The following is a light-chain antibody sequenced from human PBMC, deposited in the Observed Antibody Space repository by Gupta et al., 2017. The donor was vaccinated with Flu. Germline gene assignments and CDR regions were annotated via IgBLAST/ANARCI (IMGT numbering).Light chain of an antibody. CDR2: GAS. CDR1: QTISSSY. J-gene: IGKJ1*01. Sequence: EIVLTQSPGTLSLSPGEGATLSCRAGQTISSSYLAWYQQKPGQAPRLLIYGASSRATGIPDRFSGSGSGTDFTLTISRLEPEDFAVYYCQQYGSSPLTFGQGTKVEIK. CDR3: QQYGSSPLT. V-gene: IGKV3-20*01.